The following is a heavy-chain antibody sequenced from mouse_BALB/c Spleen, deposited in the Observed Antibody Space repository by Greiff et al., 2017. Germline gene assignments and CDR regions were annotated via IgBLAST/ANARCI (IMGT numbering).Heavy chain of an antibody. Sequence: EVQRVESGGGLVQPGGSLKLSCAASGFTFSSYTMSWVRQTPEKRLEWVAYISNGGGSTYYPDTVKGRFTISRDNAKNTLYLQMSSLKSEDTAMYYCARRGYDEGTWFAYWGQGTLVTVSA. D-gene: IGHD2-2*01. V-gene: IGHV5-12-2*01. CDR1: GFTFSSYT. J-gene: IGHJ3*01. CDR2: ISNGGGST. CDR3: ARRGYDEGTWFAY.